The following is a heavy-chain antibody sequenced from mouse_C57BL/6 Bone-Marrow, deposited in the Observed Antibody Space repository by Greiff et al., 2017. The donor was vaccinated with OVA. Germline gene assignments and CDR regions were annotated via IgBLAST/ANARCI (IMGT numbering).Heavy chain of an antibody. CDR1: GYTFTDYE. CDR3: TRSYGSSSDY. D-gene: IGHD1-1*01. CDR2: IDPETGGT. J-gene: IGHJ2*01. Sequence: QVQLKESGAELVRPGASVTLSCKASGYTFTDYEMHWVKQTPVQGLEWIGAIDPETGGTAYNQKFKGKAILTADKSSSTAYMGLRSLTSEDSAVYYCTRSYGSSSDYWGQGTTLTVSS. V-gene: IGHV1-15*01.